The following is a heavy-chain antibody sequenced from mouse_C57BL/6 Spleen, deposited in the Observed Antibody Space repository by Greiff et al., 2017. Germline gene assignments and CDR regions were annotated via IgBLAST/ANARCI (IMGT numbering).Heavy chain of an antibody. CDR1: GYTFTDYY. D-gene: IGHD1-1*01. Sequence: QVQLKQSGAELVKPGASVKISCKASGYTFTDYYINWVKQRPGQGLEWIGKIGPGSGSTYYNEKFKGKATLTEDKSSSTAYMQLSSLTSEDSAVYFCARYPLYYGSSYRGFDYWGQGTTLTVSS. CDR2: IGPGSGST. CDR3: ARYPLYYGSSYRGFDY. V-gene: IGHV1-77*01. J-gene: IGHJ2*01.